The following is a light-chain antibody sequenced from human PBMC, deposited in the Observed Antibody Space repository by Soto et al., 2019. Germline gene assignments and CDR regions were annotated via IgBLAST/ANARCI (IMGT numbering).Light chain of an antibody. Sequence: DIQMTQSPSSLSASVGDGVTITCQASQDITNYLNWYQQKPGKAPKLLIYAASSLQSGVPSRFSGSGSGTDFTLTISSLQPEDFATYYCQQSYSTLITFGQGTRLEIK. V-gene: IGKV1-39*01. J-gene: IGKJ5*01. CDR3: QQSYSTLIT. CDR2: AAS. CDR1: QDITNY.